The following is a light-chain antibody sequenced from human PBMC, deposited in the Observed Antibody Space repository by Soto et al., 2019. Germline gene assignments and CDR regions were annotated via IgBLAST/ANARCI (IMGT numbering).Light chain of an antibody. V-gene: IGKV2-28*01. J-gene: IGKJ2*02. Sequence: DIVMTQSPLSLPVTPGEPASISCRSSQSLLHSNGYNYLDWYLQKPGQSPQLLIYLGSNRASGVPDRFSGSGSGTDSTLKISRVEAEDVGVYYCMQALQTRCTFGQGTKLEIK. CDR1: QSLLHSNGYNY. CDR2: LGS. CDR3: MQALQTRCT.